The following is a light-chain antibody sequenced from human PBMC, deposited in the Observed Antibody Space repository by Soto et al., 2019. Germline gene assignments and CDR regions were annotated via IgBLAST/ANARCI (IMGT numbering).Light chain of an antibody. CDR1: QSVSSN. Sequence: EIVMTQSPATLSVSPGERASLSCRASQSVSSNLAWYQQKPGQAPRLLIYDASNRATGIPARFSGSGFGTEFTLTISSLQPEDFAVYYCEQYNNWFSITFGQGTRLEIK. J-gene: IGKJ5*01. V-gene: IGKV3D-15*01. CDR3: EQYNNWFSIT. CDR2: DAS.